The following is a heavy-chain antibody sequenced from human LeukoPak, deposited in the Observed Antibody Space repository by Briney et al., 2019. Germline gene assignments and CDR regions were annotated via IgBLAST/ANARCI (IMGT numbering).Heavy chain of an antibody. J-gene: IGHJ4*02. D-gene: IGHD1-26*01. CDR2: ISSSSNTI. CDR1: GFTFSTYS. Sequence: GGSLRLSCAASGFTFSTYSMNWVRQAPGKGPEWVSYISSSSNTIYYADSVKGRFTISRDNAKNSLYLQMNSLRAEGTAVYYCAREGRGSGSYADYWGQGTLVTVSS. CDR3: AREGRGSGSYADY. V-gene: IGHV3-48*01.